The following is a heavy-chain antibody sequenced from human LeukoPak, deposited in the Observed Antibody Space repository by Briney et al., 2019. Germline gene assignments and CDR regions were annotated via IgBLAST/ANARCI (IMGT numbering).Heavy chain of an antibody. Sequence: GGSLRLSCAASGFTFSSYAMSWVRQAPGKGLEWVANIKQDGSEKYYVDSVKGRFTISRDNAKNSLYLQMNSLRAEDTAVYYCASYPAGWSFDYWGQGTLVTVSS. CDR1: GFTFSSYA. CDR3: ASYPAGWSFDY. CDR2: IKQDGSEK. V-gene: IGHV3-7*01. J-gene: IGHJ4*02. D-gene: IGHD6-19*01.